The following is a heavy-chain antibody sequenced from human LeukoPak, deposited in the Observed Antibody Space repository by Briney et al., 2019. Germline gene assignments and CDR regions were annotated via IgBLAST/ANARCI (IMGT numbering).Heavy chain of an antibody. V-gene: IGHV4-4*09. CDR1: GGSISSYY. CDR2: IYTSGST. D-gene: IGHD2-2*01. Sequence: SETLSLTCTVSGGSISSYYWSWIRQPPGKGLEWIGYIYTSGSTNYNPSLKSRVTISVDTSKNQFSLKLSSVTAADTAVYYCARSYPYCSSTSCYGPLPGFDAFDIWGQGTMVTVSS. J-gene: IGHJ3*02. CDR3: ARSYPYCSSTSCYGPLPGFDAFDI.